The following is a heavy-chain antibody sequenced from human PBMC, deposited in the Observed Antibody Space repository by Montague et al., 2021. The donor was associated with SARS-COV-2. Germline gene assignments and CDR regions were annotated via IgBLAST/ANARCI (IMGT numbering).Heavy chain of an antibody. Sequence: SLILSCAASGFTFSSYSMNLVRQAPGKVLEWVSYISRSISTLYYAYSFNVRFTLSRDNAKNSLYLQMNSLRAEDTAVYYCARDRGGSVSSGPYYYGMDVWGQGTTVTVSS. D-gene: IGHD6-19*01. CDR3: ARDRGGSVSSGPYYYGMDV. J-gene: IGHJ6*02. CDR1: GFTFSSYS. CDR2: ISRSISTL. V-gene: IGHV3-48*04.